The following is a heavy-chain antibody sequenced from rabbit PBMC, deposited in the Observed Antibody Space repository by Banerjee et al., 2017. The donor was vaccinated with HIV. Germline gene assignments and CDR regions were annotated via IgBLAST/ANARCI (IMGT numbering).Heavy chain of an antibody. CDR2: SYAGSSGTT. Sequence: QSLEESGGDLVKPGAFLTLTCTASGFSLSIYEMCWVRQAPGKGLEWIACSYAGSSGTTYYANWAKGRFTISKTSSTTVTLQMTSLTAADTATYFCARGPNYGGYAGASNLWGPGTLVTVS. CDR3: ARGPNYGGYAGASNL. J-gene: IGHJ4*01. CDR1: GFSLSIYE. V-gene: IGHV1S40*01. D-gene: IGHD4-2*01.